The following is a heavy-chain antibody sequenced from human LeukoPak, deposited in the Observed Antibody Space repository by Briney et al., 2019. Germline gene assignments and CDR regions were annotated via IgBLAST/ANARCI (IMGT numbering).Heavy chain of an antibody. V-gene: IGHV3-23*01. CDR2: ISGSGGST. Sequence: GGSLRLSCAASGFTFSSYAMSWVRQAPGKGLEWVSGISGSGGSTYYANSVKGRFTISRDNSKNTLYLQMSSLRAEDTAVYYCAKVWYQLLVDHWGQGTLVTVSS. CDR3: AKVWYQLLVDH. D-gene: IGHD2-2*01. J-gene: IGHJ4*02. CDR1: GFTFSSYA.